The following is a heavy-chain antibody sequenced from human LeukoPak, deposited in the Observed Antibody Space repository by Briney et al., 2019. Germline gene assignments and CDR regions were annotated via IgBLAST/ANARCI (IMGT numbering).Heavy chain of an antibody. CDR3: ANSVAVAGRGIDY. J-gene: IGHJ4*02. Sequence: GGSLRPSCAASGFTFSNYAMSWVRQAPGKGLEWVSVISGSGGRTYYADSVKGRFTISRDSSKNTLYLQMNSLRAEDTAVYYCANSVAVAGRGIDYWGQGTLVTVSS. CDR2: ISGSGGRT. V-gene: IGHV3-23*01. CDR1: GFTFSNYA. D-gene: IGHD6-19*01.